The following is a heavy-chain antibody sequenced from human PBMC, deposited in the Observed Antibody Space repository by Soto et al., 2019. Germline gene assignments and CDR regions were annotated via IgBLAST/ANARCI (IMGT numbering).Heavy chain of an antibody. Sequence: AGGSLRLSCAASGFTFSSYWMHWVRQAPGKGLVWVSRINSDGSSTSYADSVKGRFTISRDNAKNTLYLQMNSLRAEDTAVYYCARVLAAAGTYYYYGMDVRGQGTTVTVSS. CDR2: INSDGSST. CDR3: ARVLAAAGTYYYYGMDV. V-gene: IGHV3-74*01. CDR1: GFTFSSYW. J-gene: IGHJ6*02. D-gene: IGHD6-13*01.